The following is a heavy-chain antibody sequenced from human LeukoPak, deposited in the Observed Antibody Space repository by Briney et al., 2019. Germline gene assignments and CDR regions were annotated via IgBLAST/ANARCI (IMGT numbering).Heavy chain of an antibody. CDR3: ARDLVAIVPEPGGFDY. J-gene: IGHJ4*02. V-gene: IGHV4-59*12. CDR2: IYYSGST. D-gene: IGHD2/OR15-2a*01. CDR1: GGSISSYY. Sequence: SETLSLTCTVSGGSISSYYWSWIRQPPGKGLEWIGYIYYSGSTNYNPSLKSRVTISVDTSKNQFSLKLSSVTAADTAVYYCARDLVAIVPEPGGFDYWGQGTLVTVSS.